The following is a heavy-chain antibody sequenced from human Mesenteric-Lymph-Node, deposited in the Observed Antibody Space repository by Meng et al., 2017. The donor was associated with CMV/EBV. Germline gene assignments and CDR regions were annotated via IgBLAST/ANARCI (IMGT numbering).Heavy chain of an antibody. D-gene: IGHD6-6*01. CDR3: ARVLSMAARPYYFDY. J-gene: IGHJ4*02. V-gene: IGHV4-31*03. CDR1: GGSISSGGFY. Sequence: SETLSLTCTVPGGSISSGGFYWSWIRQHPGKGLGWIAYIYYSGPTFYKPSLKSRVPISVDTSKNQFSLKWGSVTAADTAVYYCARVLSMAARPYYFDYWGQGALVTVSS. CDR2: IYYSGPT.